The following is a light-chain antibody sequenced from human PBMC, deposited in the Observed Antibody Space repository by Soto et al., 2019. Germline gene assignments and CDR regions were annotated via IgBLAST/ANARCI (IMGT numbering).Light chain of an antibody. CDR2: DNN. V-gene: IGLV1-51*01. CDR3: GTWDSSLSAV. CDR1: SSNIGSNY. Sequence: QSVLTQPPSVSAAPGQKVTISCSGSSSNIGSNYVSWYQHLPGTAPKLLIYDNNKRPSGIPDRFSGSQSGTSATLGITGLQNGDEADYYCGTWDSSLSAVFGGGTKLTVL. J-gene: IGLJ2*01.